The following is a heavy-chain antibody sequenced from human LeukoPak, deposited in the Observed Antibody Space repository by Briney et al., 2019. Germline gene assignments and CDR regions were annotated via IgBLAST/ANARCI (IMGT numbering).Heavy chain of an antibody. CDR1: GGSFSGYY. CDR2: VNHSGST. Sequence: NPSETLSLTCAVYGGSFSGYYWSWIRQTPGKGLEWIGEVNHSGSTNYNPSLKSRVTISVDTSKNQVSLKVSSVTVADTAVYYCARNYDFWSGYLDYWGQGTLVTVSS. CDR3: ARNYDFWSGYLDY. V-gene: IGHV4-34*01. D-gene: IGHD3-3*01. J-gene: IGHJ4*02.